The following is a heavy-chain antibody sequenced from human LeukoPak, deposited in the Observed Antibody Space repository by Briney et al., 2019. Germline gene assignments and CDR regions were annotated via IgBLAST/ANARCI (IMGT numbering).Heavy chain of an antibody. CDR3: AKPPGLVGVGDY. V-gene: IGHV3-23*01. Sequence: GGSLRLSCEASGFTFSNKVMTWVRQAPGKGLEWVSYISASGDVTYYADSVKGRFTISRDNSNNTLYLQMNSLRAEDAAVYFCAKPPGLVGVGDYRGQGTLVTVSS. CDR1: GFTFSNKV. CDR2: ISASGDVT. D-gene: IGHD1-26*01. J-gene: IGHJ4*02.